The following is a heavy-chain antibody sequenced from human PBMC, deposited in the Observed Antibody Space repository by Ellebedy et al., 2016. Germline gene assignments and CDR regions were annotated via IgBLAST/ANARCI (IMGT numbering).Heavy chain of an antibody. D-gene: IGHD2-2*01. Sequence: ASVKVSXXASGGTFSSYAISWVRQAPGQGLEWMGWISAYNGDTNYAQKFQGRLTMTTDTSTSTAYMELRSLRSDDAAMYYCARGGMLYCTSTYCVDYWGQGTLVTVSS. CDR3: ARGGMLYCTSTYCVDY. CDR1: GGTFSSYA. V-gene: IGHV1-18*01. J-gene: IGHJ4*02. CDR2: ISAYNGDT.